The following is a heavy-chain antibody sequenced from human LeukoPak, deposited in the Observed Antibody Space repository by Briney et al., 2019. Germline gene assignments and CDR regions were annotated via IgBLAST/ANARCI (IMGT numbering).Heavy chain of an antibody. V-gene: IGHV3-23*01. CDR2: ISNDGGGT. J-gene: IGHJ4*02. CDR1: GFIFNNYG. Sequence: GGSLRLSCAASGFIFNNYGLVWVRKAPGKGLEWVSAISNDGGGTTYADFVKGRFSVSRDNSKNTLFLQMNSLRAEDTALYYCAKGSSGYFFDLWGQGTPVTVSS. CDR3: AKGSSGYFFDL. D-gene: IGHD3-22*01.